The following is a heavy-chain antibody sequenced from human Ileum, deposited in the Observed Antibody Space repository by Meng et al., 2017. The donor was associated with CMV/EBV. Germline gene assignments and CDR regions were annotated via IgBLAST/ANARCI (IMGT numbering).Heavy chain of an antibody. D-gene: IGHD2-21*02. J-gene: IGHJ6*02. CDR1: GFTVSSNY. V-gene: IGHV3-66*02. Sequence: GESLKISCAASGFTVSSNYMSWVRQAPGKGLEWVSVIYSGGGSTHYADSVKGRFTISRDNSKTTLYLQMNSLRAEDTAVYYCARESGGFYSMDVWGQGTTVTVSS. CDR3: ARESGGFYSMDV. CDR2: IYSGGGST.